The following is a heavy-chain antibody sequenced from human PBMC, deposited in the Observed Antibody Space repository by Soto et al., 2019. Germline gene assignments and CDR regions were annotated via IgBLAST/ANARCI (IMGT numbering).Heavy chain of an antibody. CDR3: ARDLRSGYDSSGYYYTGAFDI. D-gene: IGHD3-22*01. V-gene: IGHV4-31*03. Sequence: SETLSLTCTVSGGSISSGGYYWSWIRQHPGKGLEWIGYIYYSGSTYYNPSLKSRVTISVDTSKNQFSLKLSSVTAADTAVYYCARDLRSGYDSSGYYYTGAFDIWGQGTMVTVS. J-gene: IGHJ3*02. CDR1: GGSISSGGYY. CDR2: IYYSGST.